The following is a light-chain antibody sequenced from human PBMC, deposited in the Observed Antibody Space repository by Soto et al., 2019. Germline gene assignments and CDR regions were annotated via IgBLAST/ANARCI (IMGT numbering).Light chain of an antibody. CDR2: DAS. CDR3: QQYKNWPLIT. CDR1: QSVSSN. Sequence: EIVLTQSPDTLSLSPGERATLSCRASQSVSSNLAWYQQNPGQAPRLLIFDASNRATGIPARFSGSGSGTEFTLTVSSLQSEDFAVYYCQQYKNWPLITFGQGTRLEI. J-gene: IGKJ5*01. V-gene: IGKV3D-15*01.